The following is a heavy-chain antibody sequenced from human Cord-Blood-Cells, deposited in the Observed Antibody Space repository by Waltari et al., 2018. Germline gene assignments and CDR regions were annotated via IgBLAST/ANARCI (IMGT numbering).Heavy chain of an antibody. CDR2: IYWNDDK. Sequence: QITLKESGPTLVKPTQTLTLTCNFSGFSLSTSGVGVGWIRQPPGKSLEWLALIYWNDDKRYSPSLKSRLTITKDTSKKQVVLTRTNMAPVDTATYCCAHSPGEYYYYYMVVWGKGTTVTVSS. V-gene: IGHV2-5*01. CDR3: AHSPGEYYYYYMVV. CDR1: GFSLSTSGVG. J-gene: IGHJ6*03.